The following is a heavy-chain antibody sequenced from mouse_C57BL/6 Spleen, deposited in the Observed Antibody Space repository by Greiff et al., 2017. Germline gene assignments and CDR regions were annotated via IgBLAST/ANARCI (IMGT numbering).Heavy chain of an antibody. V-gene: IGHV1-81*01. Sequence: VQLKQSGAELARPGASVKLSCKASGYTFTSYGISWVKQRTGQGLEWIGEIYPRSGNTYYNEKFKGKATLTADKSSSTAYMELRSLTSEDSAVYFCARSGSGGGFAYWGQGTLVTVSA. CDR3: ARSGSGGGFAY. J-gene: IGHJ3*01. D-gene: IGHD3-2*02. CDR2: IYPRSGNT. CDR1: GYTFTSYG.